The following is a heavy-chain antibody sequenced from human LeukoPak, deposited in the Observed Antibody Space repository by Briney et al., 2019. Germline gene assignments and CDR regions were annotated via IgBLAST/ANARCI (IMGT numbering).Heavy chain of an antibody. V-gene: IGHV3-23*01. D-gene: IGHD6-19*01. CDR2: ISASGGST. CDR3: ARGVVGWYLMDYFDY. Sequence: GGSLRLSCAASGFTFSSYAMNWVRQAPGKGLEWVSGISASGGSTYYADSVKGRFTVSRDNSKNTLYLQMNSLRAEDTAVYYCARGVVGWYLMDYFDYWGQGTLVTVSS. CDR1: GFTFSSYA. J-gene: IGHJ4*02.